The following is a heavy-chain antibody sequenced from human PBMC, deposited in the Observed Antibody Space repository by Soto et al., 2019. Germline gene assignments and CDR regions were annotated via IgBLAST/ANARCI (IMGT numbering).Heavy chain of an antibody. Sequence: QVQLQQWGAGLLKPSETLSLSCAVYGGSFSGYYWTWIRQPPGGGLEWIGEINHRGSTNQSPSLKSRVSILVDTSKNQFSLKLKSVTAADMAVYYCARGLSQGDAPDKYYFDSWGQGTLVTVSS. V-gene: IGHV4-34*01. D-gene: IGHD3-10*01. CDR3: ARGLSQGDAPDKYYFDS. J-gene: IGHJ4*02. CDR2: INHRGST. CDR1: GGSFSGYY.